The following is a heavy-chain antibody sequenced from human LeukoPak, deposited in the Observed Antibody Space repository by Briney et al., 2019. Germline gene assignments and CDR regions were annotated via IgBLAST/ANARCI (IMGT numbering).Heavy chain of an antibody. CDR3: ARDGASVVTTKGNWFDP. CDR1: GGSISSDTYY. V-gene: IGHV4-31*03. J-gene: IGHJ5*02. CDR2: IYYSESI. D-gene: IGHD5-12*01. Sequence: SQTLSLTCTVSGGSISSDTYYWRWIRQHPGKGLEWIGYIYYSESIYYNPSLKSRVTISVDTSKNQFSLKLRSVTAADTAVYYCARDGASVVTTKGNWFDPWGQGILVTVSS.